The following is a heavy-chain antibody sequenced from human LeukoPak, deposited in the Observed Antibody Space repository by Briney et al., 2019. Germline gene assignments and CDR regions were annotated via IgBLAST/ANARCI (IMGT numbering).Heavy chain of an antibody. V-gene: IGHV3-21*01. D-gene: IGHD1-26*01. Sequence: NPGGSLRLSXAASGFSFSSHYMNWVRQAPGKGLEWVSSISSSGGYIDSADSVKGRFTISRDNAKNSVYLHMNSLRAEDTAVYYCERTYNGSSHFDYWGQGTLVTVSS. CDR1: GFSFSSHY. CDR2: ISSSGGYI. CDR3: ERTYNGSSHFDY. J-gene: IGHJ4*02.